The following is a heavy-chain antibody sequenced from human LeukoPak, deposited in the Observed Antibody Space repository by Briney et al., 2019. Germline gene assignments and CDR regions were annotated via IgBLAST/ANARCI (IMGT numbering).Heavy chain of an antibody. J-gene: IGHJ3*02. CDR3: ARTPVADAFDI. CDR2: ISSSSSYI. CDR1: GFTFSSYS. Sequence: GESLRLSCAASGFTFSSYSMNWVRQAPGKGLEWVSSISSSSSYIYYADSVKGRFTISRDNAKNSLYLQMNSLRAEDTAVYYCARTPVADAFDIWGQGTMVTVSS. D-gene: IGHD6-19*01. V-gene: IGHV3-21*01.